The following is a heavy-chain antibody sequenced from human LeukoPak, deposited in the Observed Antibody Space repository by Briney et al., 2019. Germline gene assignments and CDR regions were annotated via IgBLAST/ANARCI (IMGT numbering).Heavy chain of an antibody. CDR3: ARDPSVSSGWYSTFDY. CDR1: GFTFDDYG. CDR2: INWNGGST. J-gene: IGHJ4*02. V-gene: IGHV3-20*04. Sequence: GGSLRLSCAASGFTFDDYGMSWVRQAPGKGLEWVSGINWNGGSTDYADSVKGRFTISRDNGKNSLYLQMNSLRAEDTAVYYCARDPSVSSGWYSTFDYWGQGTLVTVSS. D-gene: IGHD6-19*01.